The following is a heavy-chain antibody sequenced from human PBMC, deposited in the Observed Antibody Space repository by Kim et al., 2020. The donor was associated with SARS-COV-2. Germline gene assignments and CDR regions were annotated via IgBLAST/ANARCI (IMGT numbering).Heavy chain of an antibody. D-gene: IGHD6-19*01. CDR3: ARHMEQWLVRGAFDY. J-gene: IGHJ4*02. V-gene: IGHV4-39*01. Sequence: PSLKSRVTISVDTSKNQFSLKLSSVTAADTAVYYGARHMEQWLVRGAFDYWGQGTLVTVCS.